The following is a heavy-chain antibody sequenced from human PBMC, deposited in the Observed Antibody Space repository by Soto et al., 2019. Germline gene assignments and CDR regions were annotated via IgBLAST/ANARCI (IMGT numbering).Heavy chain of an antibody. CDR2: INHSGST. D-gene: IGHD3-22*01. J-gene: IGHJ3*02. CDR1: GGSFSGYY. V-gene: IGHV4-34*01. CDR3: ARTYATSYYYDSSGYYHDAFDI. Sequence: SETLVLTCAVYGGSFSGYYWSWIRQPPGKGLEWIWEINHSGSTNYNPSLKSRGIISVDTSKNQFSLKLSSVIAADTAVYYCARTYATSYYYDSSGYYHDAFDIWGQGTMVTVSS.